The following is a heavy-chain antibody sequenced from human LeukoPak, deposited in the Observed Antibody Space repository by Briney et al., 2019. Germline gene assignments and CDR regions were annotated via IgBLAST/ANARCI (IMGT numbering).Heavy chain of an antibody. CDR3: ATRSADTAMVKAMGWFDP. CDR1: GGSFSGYY. CDR2: INHSGST. Sequence: SETLSLTCAVYGGSFSGYYWSWIRQPPGKGLEWIGEINHSGSTNYNPSLKSRVTISVDTSKNQFSLKLSSATAADTAVYYCATRSADTAMVKAMGWFDPWGQGTLVTVSS. D-gene: IGHD5-18*01. J-gene: IGHJ5*02. V-gene: IGHV4-34*01.